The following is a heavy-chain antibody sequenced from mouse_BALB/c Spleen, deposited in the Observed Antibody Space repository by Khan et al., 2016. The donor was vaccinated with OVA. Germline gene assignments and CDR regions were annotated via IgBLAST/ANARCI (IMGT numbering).Heavy chain of an antibody. CDR1: GFTFNNYG. CDR2: ISGDSNTI. V-gene: IGHV5-17*02. Sequence: DVLLVESGGGLVQPGGSRKLSCAASGFTFNNYGMHWVRQAPEKGLEWVAYISGDSNTIYYVDSVKGRFTISRDNPKNTLFLQMTSLMSEDTAMYYCATSYFYEDYFDYWGQGTTLTVS. J-gene: IGHJ2*01. CDR3: ATSYFYEDYFDY. D-gene: IGHD1-1*01.